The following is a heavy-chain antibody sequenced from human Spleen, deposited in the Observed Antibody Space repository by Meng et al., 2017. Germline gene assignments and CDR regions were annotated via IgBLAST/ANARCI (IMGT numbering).Heavy chain of an antibody. D-gene: IGHD5-12*01. CDR2: INPDGSST. J-gene: IGHJ4*02. Sequence: EVQLVESGGGLVQPGGSLRLSCAASGFTFRTYGMHWVRQAPGKGLVWVSRINPDGSSTSYADSVKGRFTISRDNAKNTLYLQMTSLRAEDTAVYYCSKDYTGSDDYWGQGTLVTVSS. CDR3: SKDYTGSDDY. V-gene: IGHV3-74*01. CDR1: GFTFRTYG.